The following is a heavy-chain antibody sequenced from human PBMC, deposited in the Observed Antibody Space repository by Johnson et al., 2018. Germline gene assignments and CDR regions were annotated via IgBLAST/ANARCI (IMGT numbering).Heavy chain of an antibody. CDR1: GFTFSTYG. J-gene: IGHJ6*02. V-gene: IGHV3-30*03. CDR3: ARTPQTRYYYYYGIDV. CDR2: ISYAGGNK. Sequence: QVQLVQSGGGVVQXGRSLRLSCAASGFTFSTYGMHWVRQAPGKGLEWVAVISYAGGNKYYAASVKGRFTISRDNSKNTLYLQMNSLRAEAPAVYYCARTPQTRYYYYYGIDVWGQGTTVTVSS.